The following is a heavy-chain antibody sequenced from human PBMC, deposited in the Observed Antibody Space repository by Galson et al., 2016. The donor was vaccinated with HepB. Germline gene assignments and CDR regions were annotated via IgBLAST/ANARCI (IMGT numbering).Heavy chain of an antibody. CDR2: ISDTGDSS. V-gene: IGHV3-23*01. CDR1: GFTFGSYG. D-gene: IGHD2-8*01. J-gene: IGHJ4*02. CDR3: VRDSWGKYYDTNGRLY. Sequence: SLRLSCAASGFTFGSYGMTWVRQAPGKGLAWVSAISDTGDSSHYADSAKGRFTISRDNSNNTLHLQLDSLRTEDTAVYYCVRDSWGKYYDTNGRLYWGRGTLVTVSS.